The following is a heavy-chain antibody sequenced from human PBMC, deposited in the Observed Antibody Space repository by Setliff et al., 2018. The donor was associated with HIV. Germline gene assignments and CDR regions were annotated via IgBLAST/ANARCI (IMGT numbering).Heavy chain of an antibody. CDR1: GYTFTSYA. CDR3: ARSPGDYLFDY. D-gene: IGHD4-17*01. J-gene: IGHJ4*02. Sequence: GASVKVSCKASGYTFTSYAIHWVRQAPGQSLEWMGWINAGYGNTKYSQKFQGRVTITRDASASTAYMELSSLRSEDTAVYYCARSPGDYLFDYWGLGTLVTVSS. V-gene: IGHV1-3*01. CDR2: INAGYGNT.